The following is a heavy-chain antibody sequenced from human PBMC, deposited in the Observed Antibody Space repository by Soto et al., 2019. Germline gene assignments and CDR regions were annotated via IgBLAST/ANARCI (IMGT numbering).Heavy chain of an antibody. D-gene: IGHD1-1*01. CDR2: IYYSGST. CDR3: ARQWANYDAFDI. V-gene: IGHV4-59*08. CDR1: GGSISSYY. Sequence: SETLSLTCTVSGGSISSYYWSWIRQPPGKGLEWIGYIYYSGSTNYNPSLKSRVTISVDTSKNQFSLKLSSVTAADTAVYYCARQWANYDAFDIWGQGTMVTVSS. J-gene: IGHJ3*02.